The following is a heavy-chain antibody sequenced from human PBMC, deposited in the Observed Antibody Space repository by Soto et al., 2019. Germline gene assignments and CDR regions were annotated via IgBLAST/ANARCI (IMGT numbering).Heavy chain of an antibody. CDR1: GGSISSSIYY. CDR2: IYYSGST. J-gene: IGHJ6*02. CDR3: ACIFSGGYGYGFYYYGMDV. V-gene: IGHV4-39*01. D-gene: IGHD5-18*01. Sequence: SDTLSLTCTVSGGSISSSIYYWGWIRQPPGKGLEWIGSIYYSGSTYYNPSLKSRVTISVDTSKNQFSLKLSSVTAADTAVYYCACIFSGGYGYGFYYYGMDVWGQGTTVT.